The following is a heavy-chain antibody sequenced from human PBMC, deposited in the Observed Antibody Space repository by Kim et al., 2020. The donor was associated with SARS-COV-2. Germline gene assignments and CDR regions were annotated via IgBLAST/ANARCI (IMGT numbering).Heavy chain of an antibody. J-gene: IGHJ4*02. V-gene: IGHV3-48*02. Sequence: DQVKGRFNNSRDNAKNSSYLQMNGLRDEDTAVYYCAGDMDGTGWYYFDHWGQGTLVTVSS. CDR3: AGDMDGTGWYYFDH. D-gene: IGHD6-19*01.